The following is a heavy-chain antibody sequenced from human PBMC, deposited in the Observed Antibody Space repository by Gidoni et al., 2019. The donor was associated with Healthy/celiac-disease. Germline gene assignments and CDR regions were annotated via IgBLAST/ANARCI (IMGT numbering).Heavy chain of an antibody. V-gene: IGHV4-4*02. D-gene: IGHD2-2*01. Sequence: QVQLPASGPALVKPSGTLSSPSPPPGAPIRLSNWWSWVRQPPGKGLEWIGESYHIGSTNYNPSLKSRVTRSVDKSKNQFSLKLSSVTAADTAVYYCALGLGYCSSTSCFSAGYFDYWGQGTLVTVSS. CDR2: SYHIGST. CDR3: ALGLGYCSSTSCFSAGYFDY. CDR1: GAPIRLSNW. J-gene: IGHJ4*02.